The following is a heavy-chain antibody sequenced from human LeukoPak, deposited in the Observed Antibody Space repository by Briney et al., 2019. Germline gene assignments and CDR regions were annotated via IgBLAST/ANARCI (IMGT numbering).Heavy chain of an antibody. D-gene: IGHD3-10*01. CDR2: INPNSGDT. Sequence: ASVKASCKASGYTFTGHYMYWMRQAPGQGLEWMGWINPNSGDTSYAEKFQGRVTMTRDTSINTAYMELSSLRSDDTAIYYCAREAWVDGGSGTYSRENDYWGQGTLVTVSS. J-gene: IGHJ4*02. CDR1: GYTFTGHY. V-gene: IGHV1-2*02. CDR3: AREAWVDGGSGTYSRENDY.